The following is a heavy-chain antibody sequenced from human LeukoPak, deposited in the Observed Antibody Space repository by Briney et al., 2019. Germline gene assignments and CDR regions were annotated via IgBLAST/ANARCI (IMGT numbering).Heavy chain of an antibody. CDR1: GHTFSGYY. J-gene: IGHJ4*02. Sequence: APVKVSCTASGHTFSGYYMHWVRRAPGQGLEWMGWINPNSGATNYAQKFQGRVTMTRDTSITTAYMELSSLRSDDTAIFYCATGVNFDYWGQGTLVSVSS. CDR2: INPNSGAT. CDR3: ATGVNFDY. V-gene: IGHV1-2*02.